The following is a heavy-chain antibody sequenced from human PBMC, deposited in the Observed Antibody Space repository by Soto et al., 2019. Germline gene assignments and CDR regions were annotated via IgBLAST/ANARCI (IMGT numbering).Heavy chain of an antibody. CDR2: IYYSGST. J-gene: IGHJ4*02. Sequence: SETLSLTCTVSGCSISSGDYYWSWIRQPPGKGLEWIGYIYYSGSTYYNPSLKSRVTISVDTSKNQFSLKLSSVTAADTAVYYCARTAVAGRYDYWGQGTLVTVSS. V-gene: IGHV4-30-4*01. CDR3: ARTAVAGRYDY. CDR1: GCSISSGDYY. D-gene: IGHD6-19*01.